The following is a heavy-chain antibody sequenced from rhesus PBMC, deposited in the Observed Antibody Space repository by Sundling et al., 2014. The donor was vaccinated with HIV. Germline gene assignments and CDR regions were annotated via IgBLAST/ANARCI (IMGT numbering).Heavy chain of an antibody. D-gene: IGHD3-9*01. Sequence: DVQLVESGGGLVKPGGSLRLSCVASGFTFSSYVMHWVRQAPGKGLEWVSVITESGDTIYYADSVKGRFTISRDNAKNSLFLQMSSLRAEDTAVYYCSRQNQFYEDRYGYYYTVPSYGLDSWGQGVVVTVSS. CDR3: SRQNQFYEDRYGYYYTVPSYGLDS. J-gene: IGHJ6*01. CDR1: GFTFSSYV. V-gene: IGHV3-100*01. CDR2: ITESGDTI.